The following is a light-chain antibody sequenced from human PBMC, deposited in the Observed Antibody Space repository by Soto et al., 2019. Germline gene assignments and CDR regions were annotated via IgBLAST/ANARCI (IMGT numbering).Light chain of an antibody. J-gene: IGLJ1*01. CDR3: SSYAGSYRV. CDR2: EVT. Sequence: QSALTQPPSASGSPGQSVTISCTGTSNDVGGYNYVSWYQQHPGKAHKLMIYEVTKRPSGVPDRFSGSKSGNTASLTVSGLQSEDEADYYCSSYAGSYRVFGTGTKLTVL. CDR1: SNDVGGYNY. V-gene: IGLV2-8*01.